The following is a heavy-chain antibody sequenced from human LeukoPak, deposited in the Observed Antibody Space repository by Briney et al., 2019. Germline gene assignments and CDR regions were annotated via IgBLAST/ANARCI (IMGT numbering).Heavy chain of an antibody. D-gene: IGHD3-3*01. CDR1: GGSFSGYY. V-gene: IGHV4-34*01. J-gene: IGHJ4*02. CDR3: VRVGFWSGYSSGY. CDR2: INHSGST. Sequence: TSETLSLTCAVYGGSFSGYYWSWIRQPPGKGLEWIGEINHSGSTNYNPSLKSRVTISVDTSKNQFSLKLSSVTAADTAVYYCVRVGFWSGYSSGYWGQGTLVTVSS.